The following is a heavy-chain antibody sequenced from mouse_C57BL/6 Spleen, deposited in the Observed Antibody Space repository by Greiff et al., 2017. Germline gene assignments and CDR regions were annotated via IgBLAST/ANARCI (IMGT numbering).Heavy chain of an antibody. Sequence: EVKLVESGGGLVQPGGSLSLSCAASGFTFTDYYMSWVRPPPGKALEWLGFIRNKANGYTTEYSASVKGRFTISRDNSQSILYLQMNALRAEDSATYYCARYKAGPWYFDVWGTGTTVTVSS. CDR3: ARYKAGPWYFDV. CDR1: GFTFTDYY. D-gene: IGHD3-2*02. V-gene: IGHV7-3*01. J-gene: IGHJ1*03. CDR2: IRNKANGYTT.